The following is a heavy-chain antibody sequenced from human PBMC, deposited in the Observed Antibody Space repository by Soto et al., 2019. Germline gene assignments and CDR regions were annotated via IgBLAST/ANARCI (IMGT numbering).Heavy chain of an antibody. D-gene: IGHD4-4*01. CDR2: IDPSDSYT. V-gene: IGHV5-10-1*01. CDR3: ARWVVHLSRLQGYQYYGMDV. J-gene: IGHJ6*02. Sequence: PGESLKISCKGSGYSFTSHWISWVRQMPGKGLEWMGRIDPSDSYTNYSPSFQGHVTISADKSISTAYLQWSSLKASDTAMYYCARWVVHLSRLQGYQYYGMDVWGQGTTVTVSS. CDR1: GYSFTSHW.